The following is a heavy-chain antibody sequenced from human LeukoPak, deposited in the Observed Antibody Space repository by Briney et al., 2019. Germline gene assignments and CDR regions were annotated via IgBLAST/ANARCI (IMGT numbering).Heavy chain of an antibody. Sequence: GESLKISCKGSGYIFTSYWIGWVRQMPGKGLEWMGIIYPGDSDTRYSPSFQGQVTISADKSISTAYLQWSSLKASDTAMYYCARLKEDYYDSSGYYLGHYFDYWGQGTLVTVSS. V-gene: IGHV5-51*01. CDR3: ARLKEDYYDSSGYYLGHYFDY. J-gene: IGHJ4*02. D-gene: IGHD3-22*01. CDR1: GYIFTSYW. CDR2: IYPGDSDT.